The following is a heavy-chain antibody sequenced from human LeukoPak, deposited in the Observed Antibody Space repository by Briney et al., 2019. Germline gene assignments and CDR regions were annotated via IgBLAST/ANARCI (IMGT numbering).Heavy chain of an antibody. CDR3: ARAGNRWLQSSFYFDY. CDR2: VSPYNGDT. J-gene: IGHJ4*02. CDR1: GYIFSTYG. V-gene: IGHV1-18*01. Sequence: ASVSVSCKASGYIFSTYGITWVRQAPGQGLEWMGWVSPYNGDTNSAQNLQGRVTITTDTSTSTAYMELRSLRSDDTAVYYCARAGNRWLQSSFYFDYWGQGTLVTVSS. D-gene: IGHD5-24*01.